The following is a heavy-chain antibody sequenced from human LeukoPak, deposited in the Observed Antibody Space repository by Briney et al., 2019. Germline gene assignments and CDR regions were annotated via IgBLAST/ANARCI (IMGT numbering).Heavy chain of an antibody. CDR1: GFTFDDYA. CDR2: ISWNSGSI. V-gene: IGHV3-9*01. J-gene: IGHJ3*02. CDR3: AKLVSDVGDPTRGYAFDI. D-gene: IGHD3-10*01. Sequence: GGSLRLSCAASGFTFDDYAMHWVRQAPGKGLEWASGISWNSGSIGYADSVKGRFTISRDNAKNSLYLQMNSLRAEDTALYYCAKLVSDVGDPTRGYAFDIWGQGTMVTVSS.